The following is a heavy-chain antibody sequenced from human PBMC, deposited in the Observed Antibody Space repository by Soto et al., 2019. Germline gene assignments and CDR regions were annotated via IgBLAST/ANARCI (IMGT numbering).Heavy chain of an antibody. CDR3: ARSRDGYNFVGDC. J-gene: IGHJ4*02. V-gene: IGHV3-74*01. CDR1: GFTLSSYW. CDR2: INIDGSST. D-gene: IGHD5-12*01. Sequence: GGSLRLSCAASGFTLSSYWMHWFRQAPGKGLVWISRINIDGSSTSYADSVKGRFTISRDNAKNTLYLQVNSLRAEDTAVYYCARSRDGYNFVGDCWGQGTLVTVSS.